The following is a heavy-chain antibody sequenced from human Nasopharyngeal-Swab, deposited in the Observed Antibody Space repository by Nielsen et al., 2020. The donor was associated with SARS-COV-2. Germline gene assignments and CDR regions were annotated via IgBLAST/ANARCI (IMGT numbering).Heavy chain of an antibody. Sequence: ASVKVSCKASGYTFTSYGISWVRQAPGQGLERMGWISAYNGNTNYAQKLQGRVTMTTDTSTSTAYMELRSLRSDDTAVYYCARRTTFYGSGSLLHYYYYGMDVWGQGTTVTVSS. V-gene: IGHV1-18*01. CDR3: ARRTTFYGSGSLLHYYYYGMDV. J-gene: IGHJ6*02. D-gene: IGHD3-10*01. CDR2: ISAYNGNT. CDR1: GYTFTSYG.